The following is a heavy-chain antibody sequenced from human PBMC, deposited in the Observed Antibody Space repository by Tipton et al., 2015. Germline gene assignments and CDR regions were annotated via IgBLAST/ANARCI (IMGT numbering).Heavy chain of an antibody. Sequence: TLSLTCTVSGGSISSYYWSWIRHPPGKGLEWIGYIYYSGSTHYNPSFKSRVAISVDTSKNQFSLTLNAVTAADTAVYYCARDLEHGMDVWGQGSTVTVSS. D-gene: IGHD5-24*01. CDR2: IYYSGST. J-gene: IGHJ6*02. CDR3: ARDLEHGMDV. V-gene: IGHV4-59*01. CDR1: GGSISSYY.